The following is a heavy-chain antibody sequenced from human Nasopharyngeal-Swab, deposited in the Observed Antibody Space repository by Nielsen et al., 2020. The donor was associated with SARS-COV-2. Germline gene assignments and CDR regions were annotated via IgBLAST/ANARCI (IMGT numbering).Heavy chain of an antibody. J-gene: IGHJ6*02. D-gene: IGHD4/OR15-4a*01. V-gene: IGHV3-23*01. Sequence: GESLKISCAASGFTFSSYAMSWVRQAPGKGLEWVSTISTSGGSTYYADSVKGRFTISRDNSRNTLYLQMNSLRAEDTAVYYCAKDGGLTTFPYYYYYGMDVWGQGTTVTVSS. CDR1: GFTFSSYA. CDR3: AKDGGLTTFPYYYYYGMDV. CDR2: ISTSGGST.